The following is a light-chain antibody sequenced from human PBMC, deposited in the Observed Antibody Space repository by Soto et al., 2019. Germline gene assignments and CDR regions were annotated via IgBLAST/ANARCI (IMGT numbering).Light chain of an antibody. CDR3: QQYNSYTWT. Sequence: DIQMTQSPSTLSASVGDRVTITCRASQSISSWLAWYQQKPGKAPKLLIYKASSLESGVPSRFSGSGSGTEFTLTISSVQPDDFATYYWQQYNSYTWTFGQGTKVEIK. CDR1: QSISSW. V-gene: IGKV1-5*03. J-gene: IGKJ1*01. CDR2: KAS.